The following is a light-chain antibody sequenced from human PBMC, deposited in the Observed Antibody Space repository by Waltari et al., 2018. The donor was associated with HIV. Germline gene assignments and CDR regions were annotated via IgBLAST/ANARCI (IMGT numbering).Light chain of an antibody. CDR3: ASWDDSLNAFV. V-gene: IGLV1-47*01. CDR2: RNS. CDR1: NSNIHSNY. Sequence: QSVLTQPPSASATPRQRITIPCSGANSNIHSNYVYWYQQLPGTAPKVFIYRNSQRPAGVPDRFSGSKSGTSASLIISGLRSGDEADYYCASWDDSLNAFVFGTGTKVTIL. J-gene: IGLJ1*01.